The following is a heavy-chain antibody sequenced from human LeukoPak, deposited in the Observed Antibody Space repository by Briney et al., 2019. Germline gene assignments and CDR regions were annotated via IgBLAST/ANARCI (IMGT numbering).Heavy chain of an antibody. V-gene: IGHV3-48*01. CDR2: ISSSSSTI. Sequence: PGGSLRLSCAASEFSVGSNYMTWVRQAPGKGLEWVSYISSSSSTIYYADSVKGRFTISRGNSKNTLYLQMNSLGAEDTAVYFCAKGLIGFFDYWGQGTLVTVSS. D-gene: IGHD3-16*01. CDR3: AKGLIGFFDY. J-gene: IGHJ4*02. CDR1: EFSVGSNY.